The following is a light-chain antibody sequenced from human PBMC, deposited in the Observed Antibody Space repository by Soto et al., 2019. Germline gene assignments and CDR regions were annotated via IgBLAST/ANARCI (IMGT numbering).Light chain of an antibody. Sequence: EIVLTQSPGTLSLSPGERATLSCRASQSVGGSYLAWYQQKPGQAPRLLIYGASIRATGIPDRFSGSGSGAVFTLTITRLEPEDFAVYYCQQYGSSPRTFGQGTKVAI. V-gene: IGKV3-20*01. CDR2: GAS. CDR1: QSVGGSY. CDR3: QQYGSSPRT. J-gene: IGKJ1*01.